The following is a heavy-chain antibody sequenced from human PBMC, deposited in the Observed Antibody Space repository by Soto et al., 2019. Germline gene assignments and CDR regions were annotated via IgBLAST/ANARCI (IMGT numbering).Heavy chain of an antibody. Sequence: SETLSLTCTVSGVSVSLYYWSWVRQPPGKGLEWIAYSFYSGKTDYNPSLKSRVAISVDTSKNQFSLKFNSVTAADTAMYYCVRHAPDFDWSAQFDYRGPGTQVTVS. J-gene: IGHJ4*02. CDR2: SFYSGKT. CDR1: GVSVSLYY. CDR3: VRHAPDFDWSAQFDY. D-gene: IGHD3-9*01. V-gene: IGHV4-59*08.